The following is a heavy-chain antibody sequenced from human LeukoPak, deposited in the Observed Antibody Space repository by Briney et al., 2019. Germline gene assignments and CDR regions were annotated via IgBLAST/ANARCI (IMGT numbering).Heavy chain of an antibody. Sequence: PGGSLRLSCAASGFTFSSYWMHWVRQAPGKGLVWVSRINSDGSSIRYADSVKGRFTISRDNAKNSLYLQMNSLRAEDTAVYYCARDLYRIVVVPHYFDYWGQGTLVTVSS. V-gene: IGHV3-74*01. D-gene: IGHD3-22*01. CDR2: INSDGSSI. CDR1: GFTFSSYW. J-gene: IGHJ4*02. CDR3: ARDLYRIVVVPHYFDY.